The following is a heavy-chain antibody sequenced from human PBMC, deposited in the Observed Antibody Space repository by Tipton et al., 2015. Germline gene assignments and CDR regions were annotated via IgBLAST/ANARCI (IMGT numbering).Heavy chain of an antibody. CDR3: ATSNYYDTCWY. V-gene: IGHV4-39*01. CDR1: GASISSRRYY. D-gene: IGHD3-22*01. J-gene: IGHJ4*02. CDR2: IYSSGST. Sequence: TLSLTCSVSGASISSRRYYWGWIRQPPGKGLEWIGTIYSSGSTFYNPSLKSRLTMSLDTSKNQFNLNLSSVTAADRAVYYCATSNYYDTCWYWGQGTLVTVSS.